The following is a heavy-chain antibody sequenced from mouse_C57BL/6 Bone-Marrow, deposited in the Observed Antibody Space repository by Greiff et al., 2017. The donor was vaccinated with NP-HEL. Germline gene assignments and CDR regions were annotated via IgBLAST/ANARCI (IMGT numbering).Heavy chain of an antibody. CDR2: IDPSDSYT. CDR1: GYTFTSYW. J-gene: IGHJ3*01. V-gene: IGHV1-50*01. Sequence: QRKQNGAELVKPGASVKLSCKASGYTFTSYWMQWVKQRPGQGLEWIGEIDPSDSYTYYNQKFKGKATLTADTSSSTAYMQLSSLTYEDSAVYYCASEGETWFAYWGQGTLVTVSA. CDR3: ASEGETWFAY.